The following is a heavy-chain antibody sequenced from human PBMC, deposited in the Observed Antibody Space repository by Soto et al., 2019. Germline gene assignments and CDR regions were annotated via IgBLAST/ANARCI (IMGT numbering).Heavy chain of an antibody. V-gene: IGHV4-59*01. Sequence: PSETLSLTCTVSGGSISSYYWSWIRQPPGKGLEWIGYIYYSGSTNYNPSLKSRVTISVDTSKNQFSLKLSSVTAADTAVYYCARATHVDIVATIFDYWGQGTLVTVSS. CDR2: IYYSGST. D-gene: IGHD5-12*01. CDR3: ARATHVDIVATIFDY. J-gene: IGHJ4*02. CDR1: GGSISSYY.